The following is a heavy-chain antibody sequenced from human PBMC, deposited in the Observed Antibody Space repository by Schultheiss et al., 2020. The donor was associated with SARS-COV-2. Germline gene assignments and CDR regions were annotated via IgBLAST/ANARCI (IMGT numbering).Heavy chain of an antibody. Sequence: GESLKISCAASGFTFSSYWMHWVRQAPGKGLVWVSSISGSRSYIYYAVSVKGRFIISRDNAKNSVYLEMNSLRVDDTAVYYCARRWGGGNSAFDYWGQGILVTVSS. D-gene: IGHD4-23*01. V-gene: IGHV3-21*06. CDR1: GFTFSSYW. CDR2: ISGSRSYI. CDR3: ARRWGGGNSAFDY. J-gene: IGHJ4*02.